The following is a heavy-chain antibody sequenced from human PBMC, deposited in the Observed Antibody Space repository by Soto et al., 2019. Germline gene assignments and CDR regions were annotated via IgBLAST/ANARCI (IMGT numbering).Heavy chain of an antibody. Sequence: QVQLQESGPGLVKPSETLSLTCTVSGGSISSYYWNWIRQSPGKGLEWIGYISYSGSTNYNPSLKSRVTITTDTPKNQFSLKLSSVTAADTAVYYCARVVYDSSGYGFFDYWGQGNLVTVSS. V-gene: IGHV4-59*01. J-gene: IGHJ4*02. CDR1: GGSISSYY. CDR3: ARVVYDSSGYGFFDY. D-gene: IGHD3-22*01. CDR2: ISYSGST.